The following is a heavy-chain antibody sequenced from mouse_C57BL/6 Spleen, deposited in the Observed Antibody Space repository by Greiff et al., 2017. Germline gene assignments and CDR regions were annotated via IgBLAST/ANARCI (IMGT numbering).Heavy chain of an antibody. J-gene: IGHJ1*03. D-gene: IGHD1-1*01. Sequence: EVKLVESGGGLVKPGGSLKLSCAASGFTFSDYGMHWVRQAPEKGLECVAYISSGSSTIYYADTVKGRFTISRDNAKNTLFLQMTSLRSEDTAMYYCARRGYYGSSYFWYCDVWGTGTTVTVSS. V-gene: IGHV5-17*01. CDR3: ARRGYYGSSYFWYCDV. CDR2: ISSGSSTI. CDR1: GFTFSDYG.